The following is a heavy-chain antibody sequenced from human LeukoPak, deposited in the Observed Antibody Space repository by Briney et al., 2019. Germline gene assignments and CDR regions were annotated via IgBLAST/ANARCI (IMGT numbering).Heavy chain of an antibody. CDR3: AREASQNYYDSSGYYYAPRNWFDP. J-gene: IGHJ5*02. V-gene: IGHV3-48*03. Sequence: GRSLRLSCAAPGFTFSSYEMNWVRQAPRKGLEWVSYISSSGSTIYYADSVKGRFTISRDNAKNSLYLQMYSLRAEDTAVYYCAREASQNYYDSSGYYYAPRNWFDPWGQGTLVTVSS. CDR2: ISSSGSTI. CDR1: GFTFSSYE. D-gene: IGHD3-22*01.